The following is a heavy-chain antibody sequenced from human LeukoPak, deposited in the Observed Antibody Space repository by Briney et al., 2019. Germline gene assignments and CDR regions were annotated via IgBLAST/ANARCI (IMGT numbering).Heavy chain of an antibody. CDR3: ARGPKDC. Sequence: GGSLRLSCAASGFTFSSYAMHWVRQAPGKGLEYVSGISSDGGSTYYANSVKGRFTISRDNSKNTLYLQLGSLRAEDMAVYYCARGPKDCWGQRTLVTVSS. V-gene: IGHV3-64*01. CDR1: GFTFSSYA. J-gene: IGHJ4*02. CDR2: ISSDGGST.